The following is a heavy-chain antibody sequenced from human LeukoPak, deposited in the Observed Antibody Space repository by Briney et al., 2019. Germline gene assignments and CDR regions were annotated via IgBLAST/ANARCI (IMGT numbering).Heavy chain of an antibody. J-gene: IGHJ4*02. D-gene: IGHD4-11*01. Sequence: PSETLSLTCTVSGGSISSYFWRWIRQPPGKGLEWIGYIYDSGSTNYNPSLKSRVTISVDTSKNRFSLKLSSVTAADTAVYYCAKSYSNYPPYFDYWGQGTLVTVSS. CDR1: GGSISSYF. CDR3: AKSYSNYPPYFDY. V-gene: IGHV4-59*01. CDR2: IYDSGST.